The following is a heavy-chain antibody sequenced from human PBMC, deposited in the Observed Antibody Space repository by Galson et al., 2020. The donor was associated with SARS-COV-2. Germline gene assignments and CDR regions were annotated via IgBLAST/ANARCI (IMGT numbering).Heavy chain of an antibody. Sequence: ASETLSLTCTVSGGSISSGDYYWSWIRQPPGKGLEWIGYIYYSGSTYYNPSLKSRVTISVDTSKNQFSLKLSSVTAADTAVYYCARAKWLRFSDLLRQNWFDPWGQGTLVTVSS. CDR2: IYYSGST. CDR3: ARAKWLRFSDLLRQNWFDP. J-gene: IGHJ5*02. CDR1: GGSISSGDYY. D-gene: IGHD5-12*01. V-gene: IGHV4-30-4*01.